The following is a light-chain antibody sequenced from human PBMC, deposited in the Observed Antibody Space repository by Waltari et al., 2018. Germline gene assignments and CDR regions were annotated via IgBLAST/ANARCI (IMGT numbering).Light chain of an antibody. CDR3: QQYSRWPPIT. Sequence: VVMTQSPAPLPVFPGASATLPCRASQTVSSNLAWYQQRPGQAPRLLIFDASTRAPSVPARFSGSGSGTEFTLTIRSLQSEDSAVYYCQQYSRWPPITFGQGTRLEIK. CDR1: QTVSSN. CDR2: DAS. J-gene: IGKJ5*01. V-gene: IGKV3-15*01.